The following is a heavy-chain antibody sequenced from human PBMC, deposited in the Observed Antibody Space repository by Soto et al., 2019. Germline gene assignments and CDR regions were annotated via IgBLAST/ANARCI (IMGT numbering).Heavy chain of an antibody. CDR2: INHSGST. Sequence: QVQLQQWGAGLLKPSETLSLTCAVYGGSFSGYYWSWIRQPPGKGLEWIGEINHSGSTNYNPSLKSRVTISVDTSKNQFSLKLSSVTAADTAVYYCARESRLLPYEYFQHWGQGTLVTVSP. V-gene: IGHV4-34*01. J-gene: IGHJ1*01. CDR3: ARESRLLPYEYFQH. CDR1: GGSFSGYY. D-gene: IGHD3-22*01.